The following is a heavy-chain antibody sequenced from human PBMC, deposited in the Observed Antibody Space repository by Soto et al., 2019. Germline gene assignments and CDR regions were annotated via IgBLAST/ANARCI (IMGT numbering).Heavy chain of an antibody. D-gene: IGHD6-6*01. CDR2: ISGYNGNT. CDR1: GYSFTTYG. Sequence: QVQLVQSRGEVKKPGASVKVSCKTSGYSFTTYGISWVRQAPGQGLEWMGWISGYNGNTNYAQKLQGRVTMTTDTFTSTAYMELRGLRSDDTAVYYCAREAPAPYYYYGMDVWGQGSTVTVSS. CDR3: AREAPAPYYYYGMDV. V-gene: IGHV1-18*01. J-gene: IGHJ6*02.